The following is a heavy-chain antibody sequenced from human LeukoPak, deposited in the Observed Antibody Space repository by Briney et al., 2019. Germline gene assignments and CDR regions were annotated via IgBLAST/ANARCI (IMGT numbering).Heavy chain of an antibody. V-gene: IGHV3-53*01. D-gene: IGHD2-15*01. Sequence: PGGSLRLSCAASGFIVSSSYMIWVRQAPGRGLEWVSVIYSGGSTYYADSVKGRFTISRDNSKNTLYLQMNSLRADDTAVYYCARGGGDYWGQGTLVTVSS. CDR2: IYSGGST. J-gene: IGHJ4*02. CDR3: ARGGGDY. CDR1: GFIVSSSY.